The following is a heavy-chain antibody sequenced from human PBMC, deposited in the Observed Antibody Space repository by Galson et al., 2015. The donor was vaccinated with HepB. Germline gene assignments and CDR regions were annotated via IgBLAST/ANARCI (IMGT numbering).Heavy chain of an antibody. Sequence: SVKVSCKASGYTFTSYGISWVRQAPGQGLEWMGWISAYNGNTNYAQKLQGRVTMTTDTSTSTAYMELRSLRSDGTAVYYCARDDGSSLTNVDAFDIWGQGTMVTVSS. CDR1: GYTFTSYG. D-gene: IGHD3-10*01. CDR3: ARDDGSSLTNVDAFDI. J-gene: IGHJ3*02. V-gene: IGHV1-18*04. CDR2: ISAYNGNT.